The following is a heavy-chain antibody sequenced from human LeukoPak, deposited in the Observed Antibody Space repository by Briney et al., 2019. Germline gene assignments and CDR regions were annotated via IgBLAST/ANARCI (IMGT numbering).Heavy chain of an antibody. V-gene: IGHV3-48*04. CDR2: ISSSSSSTI. CDR1: GFTFSTYS. J-gene: IGHJ4*02. D-gene: IGHD3-22*01. CDR3: ARGPRTYDSSAYYYY. Sequence: GGSLRLSCAASGFTFSTYSMNWVRQAPGKGLEWVSYISSSSSSTIYYADSVKGRFTISRDNAKNSLYLQMNTLRAEDTAVYFCARGPRTYDSSAYYYYWGQGTLVTVSS.